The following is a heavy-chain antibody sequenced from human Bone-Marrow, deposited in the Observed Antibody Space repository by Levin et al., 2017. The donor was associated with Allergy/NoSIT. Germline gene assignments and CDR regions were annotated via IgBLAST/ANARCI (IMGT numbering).Heavy chain of an antibody. Sequence: LAGGSLRLSCAASGFTFDDYTMHWVRQAPGMGLEWVSLISWDGDKRQYADAVKGRFTISRDNRKKSLYLQMNNLKIEDTALYYCAKDFDRRTTVVMMDYWGQGTPVAVSS. V-gene: IGHV3-43*01. J-gene: IGHJ4*02. CDR1: GFTFDDYT. CDR3: AKDFDRRTTVVMMDY. D-gene: IGHD4-23*01. CDR2: ISWDGDKR.